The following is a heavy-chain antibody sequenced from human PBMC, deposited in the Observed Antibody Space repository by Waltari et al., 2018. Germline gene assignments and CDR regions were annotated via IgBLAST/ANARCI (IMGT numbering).Heavy chain of an antibody. Sequence: EVQLLESGGGLVQPGGSLRLSCAASGFTFSSYAMSWVRQAPVKALEWVSAISGSGGSTYYADSVKGRFTISRDNSKNTLYLQMNSLRAEDTAVYYCAKDRSIVGAGDAFDIWGQGTMVTVSS. V-gene: IGHV3-23*01. CDR1: GFTFSSYA. CDR3: AKDRSIVGAGDAFDI. J-gene: IGHJ3*02. CDR2: ISGSGGST. D-gene: IGHD1-26*01.